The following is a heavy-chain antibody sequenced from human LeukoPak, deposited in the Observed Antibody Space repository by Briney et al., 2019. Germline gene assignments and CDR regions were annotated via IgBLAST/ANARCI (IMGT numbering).Heavy chain of an antibody. V-gene: IGHV3-23*01. Sequence: QPGGSLRLSCAASGFTFSSSAMSWVRQAPGKGLEWVSSISGSGSGGSTYYADSVKGRFTISRDNSKNTLYLQMNSLRAEDTALYYCARQAGSGSYYYYYYMDVWGKGTTVTVSS. J-gene: IGHJ6*03. D-gene: IGHD3-10*01. CDR3: ARQAGSGSYYYYYYMDV. CDR2: ISGSGSGGST. CDR1: GFTFSSSA.